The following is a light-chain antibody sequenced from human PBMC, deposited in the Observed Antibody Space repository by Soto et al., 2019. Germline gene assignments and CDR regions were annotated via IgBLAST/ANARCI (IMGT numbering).Light chain of an antibody. V-gene: IGLV2-14*01. Sequence: QSALTQPASVSGSPGQSITISCTGTSSDVGGYNYVSWYQQHPGKAPKLMIYEVSNRPSRVSNRFSGSKSGNTASLTISGLQAEDEADYCSSYTRSSTSYVFGTGTQLTVL. CDR3: SSYTRSSTSYV. CDR1: SSDVGGYNY. J-gene: IGLJ1*01. CDR2: EVS.